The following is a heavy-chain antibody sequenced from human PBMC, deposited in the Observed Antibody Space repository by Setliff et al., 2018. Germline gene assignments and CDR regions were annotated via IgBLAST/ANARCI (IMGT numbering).Heavy chain of an antibody. CDR1: GHTFTSYF. V-gene: IGHV1-46*01. CDR3: ARGLIVLPGPSGDMGYFDY. J-gene: IGHJ4*02. D-gene: IGHD2-8*01. CDR2: INPSGGYT. Sequence: GASVKVSCKASGHTFTSYFMQWVRQAPGQGLEWMGMINPSGGYTIYAQKFQGRVTMTRDTSTSTVYLELSSLRSEDTAVYYCARGLIVLPGPSGDMGYFDYWGQGTLGTSPQ.